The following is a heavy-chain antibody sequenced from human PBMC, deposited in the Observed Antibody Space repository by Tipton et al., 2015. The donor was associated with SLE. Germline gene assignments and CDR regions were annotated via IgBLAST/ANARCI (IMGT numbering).Heavy chain of an antibody. Sequence: TLSLTCTVSGDSISRGSYYWTWIRQPPGKGLEWLGDVYSSGFSDYNPSLSSRVTISRDPSKNQFSLNLSSATAADTAVYYCARDQVGVGDFDYWGQGALVTVSS. CDR3: ARDQVGVGDFDY. D-gene: IGHD3-16*01. CDR1: GDSISRGSYY. CDR2: VYSSGFS. J-gene: IGHJ4*02. V-gene: IGHV4-61*01.